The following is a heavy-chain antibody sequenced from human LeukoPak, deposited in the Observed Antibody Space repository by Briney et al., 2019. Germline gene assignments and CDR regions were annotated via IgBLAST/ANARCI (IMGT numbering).Heavy chain of an antibody. CDR2: ISYDGSNK. Sequence: GGSLRLSCAAPGFTFSSYGMHWVRQAPGKGLEWVAVISYDGSNKYYADSVKGRFTISRDNSKNTLYLQMNSLRAEDTAVYYCAKGGPALAARHLYYFDYWGQGTLVTVSS. J-gene: IGHJ4*02. CDR3: AKGGPALAARHLYYFDY. D-gene: IGHD6-6*01. V-gene: IGHV3-30*18. CDR1: GFTFSSYG.